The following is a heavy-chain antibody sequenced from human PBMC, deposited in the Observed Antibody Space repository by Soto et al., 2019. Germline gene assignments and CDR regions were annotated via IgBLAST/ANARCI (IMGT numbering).Heavy chain of an antibody. V-gene: IGHV4-34*01. CDR1: GGSLNSYF. CDR2: INHSGTS. CDR3: VRGQWLPRGEN. Sequence: SETLSLTCAIYGGSLNSYFWTWIRQPPGMGLGWIGEINHSGTSNYNPSLKGRATISIDMSENQFSLRLTSVTDADTAVYYCVRGQWLPRGENWGQGTLVTVSS. J-gene: IGHJ4*02. D-gene: IGHD6-19*01.